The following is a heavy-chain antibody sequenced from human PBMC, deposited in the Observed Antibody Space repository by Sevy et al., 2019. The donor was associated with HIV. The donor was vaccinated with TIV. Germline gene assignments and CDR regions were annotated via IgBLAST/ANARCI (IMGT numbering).Heavy chain of an antibody. D-gene: IGHD3-10*01. CDR1: GFTFSSYS. CDR3: ARSDYYGSGSDYNWFDP. Sequence: GGSLRLSCAASGFTFSSYSMNWVRQAPGKGLEWVSYISSSSSTIYYADSVKGRFTISRENAKNSLYLQMNSLGDEDTAVYYCARSDYYGSGSDYNWFDPWGQGTLVTVSS. J-gene: IGHJ5*02. V-gene: IGHV3-48*02. CDR2: ISSSSSTI.